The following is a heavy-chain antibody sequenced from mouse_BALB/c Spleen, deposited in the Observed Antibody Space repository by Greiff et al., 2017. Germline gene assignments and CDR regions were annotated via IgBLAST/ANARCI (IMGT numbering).Heavy chain of an antibody. V-gene: IGHV3-2*02. D-gene: IGHD3-3*01. CDR2: ISYSGST. CDR3: ARGTWGFDY. Sequence: EVQGVESGPGLVKPSQSLSLTCTVTGYSITSDYAWNWIRQFPGNKLEWMGYISYSGSTSYNPSLKSRISITRDTSKNQFFLQLNSVTTEDTATYYCARGTWGFDYWGQGTTLTVSS. J-gene: IGHJ2*01. CDR1: GYSITSDYA.